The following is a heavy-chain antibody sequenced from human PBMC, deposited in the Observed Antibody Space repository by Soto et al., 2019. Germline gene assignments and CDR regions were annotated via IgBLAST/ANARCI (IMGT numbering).Heavy chain of an antibody. CDR3: AGSHHCGGDCYSYYFDY. CDR1: GFTFSSYA. CDR2: ISGSGGST. Sequence: EVQLLESGGGLVQPGGSLRLSCAASGFTFSSYAMSWVRQAPGKGLEWVSAISGSGGSTYYADSVKGRFSISRDNSKNTLYLQMNSLRAEDTAVYYCAGSHHCGGDCYSYYFDYWGQGTLVTVSS. J-gene: IGHJ4*02. V-gene: IGHV3-23*01. D-gene: IGHD2-21*02.